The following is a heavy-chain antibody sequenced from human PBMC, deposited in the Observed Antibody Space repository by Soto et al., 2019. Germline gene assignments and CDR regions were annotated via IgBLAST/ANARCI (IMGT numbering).Heavy chain of an antibody. CDR2: ISYDGSNQ. J-gene: IGHJ6*02. CDR3: AKDFCYASGTPGGMDV. D-gene: IGHD3-10*01. CDR1: GFTFSSYG. Sequence: GGSLRLSCAASGFTFSSYGMHWVRQAPGKGLEWVAFISYDGSNQYYADSVKGRFTISRDNSKNTLYLQMNSLRAEDTAVYYCAKDFCYASGTPGGMDVWGQGTTVTVSS. V-gene: IGHV3-30*18.